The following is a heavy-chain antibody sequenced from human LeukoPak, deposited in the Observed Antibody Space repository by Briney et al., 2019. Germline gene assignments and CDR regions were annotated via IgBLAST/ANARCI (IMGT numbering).Heavy chain of an antibody. V-gene: IGHV5-51*01. D-gene: IGHD2-2*01. CDR1: GYSFTSYW. J-gene: IGHJ5*02. CDR3: ARQESGYCSSNSCYHNWFDP. CDR2: IYPGDSDT. Sequence: GESLKISCKGSGYSFTSYWIGWVRQMPGKGLEWMGIIYPGDSDTRYSPSFQGQVTISADKSISTAYLQWSSLKASDTAMYYCARQESGYCSSNSCYHNWFDPWGQGTLVTVSP.